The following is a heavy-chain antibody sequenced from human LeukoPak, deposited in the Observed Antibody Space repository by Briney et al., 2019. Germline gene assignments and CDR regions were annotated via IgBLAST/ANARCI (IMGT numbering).Heavy chain of an antibody. Sequence: PGGSLRLSCAASGFTFSSYAMSWVRQAPGKGLEWVSAISGSGGSTYYADSVKGRFTISRDNSKNTLYLQMNSLRAEDTAVYYCAKVPYYDFWSGYYDYWGQGTLVTVSS. J-gene: IGHJ4*02. CDR1: GFTFSSYA. V-gene: IGHV3-23*01. CDR3: AKVPYYDFWSGYYDY. CDR2: ISGSGGST. D-gene: IGHD3-3*01.